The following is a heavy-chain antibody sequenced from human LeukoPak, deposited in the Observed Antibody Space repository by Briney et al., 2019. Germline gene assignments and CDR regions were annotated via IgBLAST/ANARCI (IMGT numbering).Heavy chain of an antibody. CDR1: GFSLKSYGVG. CDR2: IYWDDDR. Sequence: SGPTLVKPTQTLTLTCTFSGFSLKSYGVGVGWIRQPPGKAPEWLALIYWDDDRRYSQSLKNRLIITKDTSRNRVVLILSNVDPTDTAIYYCAKRGRGDCSGGSCYYGWFDPWGQGILVTVSS. CDR3: AKRGRGDCSGGSCYYGWFDP. D-gene: IGHD2-15*01. V-gene: IGHV2-5*02. J-gene: IGHJ5*02.